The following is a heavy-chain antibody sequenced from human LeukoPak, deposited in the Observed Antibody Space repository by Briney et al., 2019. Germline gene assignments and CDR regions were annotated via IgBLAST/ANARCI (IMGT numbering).Heavy chain of an antibody. D-gene: IGHD3-22*01. V-gene: IGHV3-23*01. CDR1: GCTFSSYG. Sequence: GGSLRLSCAASGCTFSSYGMSGVRQAPGKGLEWVSAISGSGGSTYYADSVKGRFTISRDNSKNTLYLQMNSLRAEDTAVYYCAKLVVVITPKTSHFDYWGQGTLVTVSS. CDR3: AKLVVVITPKTSHFDY. CDR2: ISGSGGST. J-gene: IGHJ4*02.